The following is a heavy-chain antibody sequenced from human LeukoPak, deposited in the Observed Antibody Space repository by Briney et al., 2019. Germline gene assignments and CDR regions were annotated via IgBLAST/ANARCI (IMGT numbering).Heavy chain of an antibody. CDR2: ISNSGTT. Sequence: QSGGSLRLSCAASGFTFSSYAMSWVRQAPGKGPEWVAVISNSGTTYYADSVKGRVTISRDNSRNTVYLQMNSLRAGDTAVYYCAGFGGNSFWGQGTQVTVSS. CDR1: GFTFSSYA. CDR3: AGFGGNSF. J-gene: IGHJ4*02. V-gene: IGHV3-66*01. D-gene: IGHD4-23*01.